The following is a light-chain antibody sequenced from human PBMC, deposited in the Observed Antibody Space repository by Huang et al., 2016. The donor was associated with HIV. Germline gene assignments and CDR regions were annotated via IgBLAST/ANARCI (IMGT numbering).Light chain of an antibody. CDR2: GAS. CDR3: QESYSSPVTS. CDR1: SHISRF. Sequence: IQMDQSPSSLSAFVGDRVPISCRSNSHISRFLNWYHQKPGKAPILLIYGASSVQNNVPSRFGVSGFGTDFTLTISGLQPEGRVTDYCQESYSSPVTSFGGGTRLEIK. V-gene: IGKV1-39*01. J-gene: IGKJ4*02.